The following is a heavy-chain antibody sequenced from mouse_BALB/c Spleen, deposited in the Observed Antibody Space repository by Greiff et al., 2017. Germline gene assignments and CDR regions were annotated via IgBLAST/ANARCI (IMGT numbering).Heavy chain of an antibody. CDR1: GHSITSDYA. J-gene: IGHJ2*01. CDR2: ISYSGST. V-gene: IGHV3-2*02. Sequence: ASGPGLVKPSQPLSLTRTVTGHSITSDYAWNWIRQFPGNKLEWLGYISYSGSTSYNPSLKSRISITRDPSKNQFFLQLNSVTTEDTATYYCARSGYSTFDYWGQGTTLTVSS. CDR3: ARSGYSTFDY. D-gene: IGHD2-5*01.